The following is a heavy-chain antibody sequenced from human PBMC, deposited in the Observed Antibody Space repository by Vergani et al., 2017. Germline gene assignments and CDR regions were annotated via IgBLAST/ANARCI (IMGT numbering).Heavy chain of an antibody. CDR1: GFTFNHYA. D-gene: IGHD5-12*01. Sequence: EVQLLESGGDLVQPGGFLRLSCAASGFTFNHYAMNWVRQAPGKGLEWVSGISGSGGSTYYAGSVKGRFTISRDSSKNTLYLQMNSLSAGDTAVYYCARRSAVATYGYYYYYMDVWGKGTTVTVSS. V-gene: IGHV3-23*01. CDR3: ARRSAVATYGYYYYYMDV. CDR2: ISGSGGST. J-gene: IGHJ6*03.